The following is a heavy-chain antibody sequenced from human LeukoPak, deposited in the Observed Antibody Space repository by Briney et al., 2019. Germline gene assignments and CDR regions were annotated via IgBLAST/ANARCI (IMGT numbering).Heavy chain of an antibody. CDR1: GFTFSSYS. Sequence: GGSLRLSCAASGFTFSSYSMNWVRQAPGKGLEWVSSISSSSSYIYYADSVKGRFTISRDNAKNSLYLQMNSLRAEDTAVYYCAREVAATGYFQHWGQGTLVTVSS. V-gene: IGHV3-21*01. D-gene: IGHD2-15*01. J-gene: IGHJ1*01. CDR2: ISSSSSYI. CDR3: AREVAATGYFQH.